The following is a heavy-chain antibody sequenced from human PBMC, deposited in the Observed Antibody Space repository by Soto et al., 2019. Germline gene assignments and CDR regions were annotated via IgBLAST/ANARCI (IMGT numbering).Heavy chain of an antibody. V-gene: IGHV1-2*02. CDR3: ARGDYGTGGYPFPYFDY. Sequence: HEHLVQSGAEVKRPGASLKVSCKASGYSFTGYYIHWVRQAPGQGPEWMGWINPASGATNYAQNFQGRVTLTSDTSISTASMDLTSLTSDDTAVYYCARGDYGTGGYPFPYFDYWGQGTLVIVSS. J-gene: IGHJ4*02. CDR2: INPASGAT. D-gene: IGHD2-8*02. CDR1: GYSFTGYY.